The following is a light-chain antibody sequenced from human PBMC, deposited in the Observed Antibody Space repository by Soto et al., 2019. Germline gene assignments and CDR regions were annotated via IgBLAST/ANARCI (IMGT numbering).Light chain of an antibody. V-gene: IGKV3-20*01. CDR3: HQYENWPQT. Sequence: EIVLTQSPGTLSLSPWEIATLSCRASQSVSNSHSAWYQLKPVQAPRLLIYGASSRATGIPDRFSGSGSGTEFTLTISSLQSEDFALYYCHQYENWPQTFGQGTKVDIK. J-gene: IGKJ1*01. CDR2: GAS. CDR1: QSVSNSH.